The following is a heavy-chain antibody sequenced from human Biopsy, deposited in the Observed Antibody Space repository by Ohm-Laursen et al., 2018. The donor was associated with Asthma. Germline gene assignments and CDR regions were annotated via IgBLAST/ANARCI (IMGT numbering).Heavy chain of an antibody. J-gene: IGHJ6*02. V-gene: IGHV4-59*01. Sequence: SETLSLTCTVSGGSIRSYYWSWIRQPPGKGLEWIGYIYYSGSTNYNPSLKSRVTISVDTSKNQFSLKLSSVTAADTAVYYCASGGIAVAGPSHYYYYYGMDVWGQGTTVTVSS. CDR3: ASGGIAVAGPSHYYYYYGMDV. CDR1: GGSIRSYY. CDR2: IYYSGST. D-gene: IGHD6-19*01.